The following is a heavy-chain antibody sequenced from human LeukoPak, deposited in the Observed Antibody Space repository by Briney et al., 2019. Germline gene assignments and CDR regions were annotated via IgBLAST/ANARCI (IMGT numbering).Heavy chain of an antibody. D-gene: IGHD2-15*01. CDR1: GFTFSSYC. CDR2: ISSSSSTI. J-gene: IGHJ4*02. CDR3: AREPVGDKNDY. Sequence: GGSLRLSCAASGFTFSSYCMNWVRQAPGKGLEWVSYISSSSSTIYYADSVKGRSTISRGNAKNSLYLQMNSLRAEDTAVYYCAREPVGDKNDYWGQGTLVTVSS. V-gene: IGHV3-48*01.